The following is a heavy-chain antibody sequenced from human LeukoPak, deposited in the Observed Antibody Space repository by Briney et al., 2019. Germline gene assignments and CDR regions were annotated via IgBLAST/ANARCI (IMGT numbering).Heavy chain of an antibody. CDR2: INPNSGGT. V-gene: IGHV1-2*02. D-gene: IGHD5-12*01. Sequence: GASVKVSCKASGYTFTGYYMHWVRQAPGQGLEWMGWINPNSGGTNYAQKFQGRVTMTRDTSVSTAYMELSRLRSDDTAVYYCASHPSHSGYSVGLWLWGQGTLVTVSS. CDR1: GYTFTGYY. J-gene: IGHJ4*02. CDR3: ASHPSHSGYSVGLWL.